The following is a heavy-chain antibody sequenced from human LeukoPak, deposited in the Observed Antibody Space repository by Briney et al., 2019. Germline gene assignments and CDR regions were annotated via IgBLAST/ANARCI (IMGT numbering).Heavy chain of an antibody. CDR1: GFTFSNSW. D-gene: IGHD3-22*01. CDR3: ARETSGYYYKSYFDY. Sequence: GGSLRLSCAASGFTFSNSWMHWVRQAPGKGLVWVSRINSDGSRTNYADSVKGRSTISRDNAKNTLYLQMSSLRAEDTAVYYCARETSGYYYKSYFDYWGQGTLVTVSS. V-gene: IGHV3-74*01. J-gene: IGHJ4*02. CDR2: INSDGSRT.